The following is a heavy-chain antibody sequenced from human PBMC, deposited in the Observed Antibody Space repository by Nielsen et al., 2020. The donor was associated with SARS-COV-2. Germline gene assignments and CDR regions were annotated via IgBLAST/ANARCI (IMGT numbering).Heavy chain of an antibody. CDR1: GFTFDDYA. CDR3: AREMKVATTPDY. D-gene: IGHD5-12*01. CDR2: ISYDGSNK. V-gene: IGHV3-30-3*01. J-gene: IGHJ4*02. Sequence: GESLKISCAASGFTFDDYAMHWVRQAPGKGLEWVAVISYDGSNKYYADSVKGRFTISRDNAKNSLYLQMNSLRAEDTAVYYCAREMKVATTPDYWGQGTLVTVSS.